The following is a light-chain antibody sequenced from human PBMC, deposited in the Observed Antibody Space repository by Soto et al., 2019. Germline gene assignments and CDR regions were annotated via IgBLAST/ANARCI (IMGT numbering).Light chain of an antibody. V-gene: IGLV2-14*01. Sequence: SFLGQPAAVLGSAGQASTISCTGTISDVGGFNYVSWYQQHPGKAPKLLLFDVYSRPSGISKRFSGSKSGNTASLTISGLQAEDEADYCCSSYTTSSSYVFGAGTMVTGL. J-gene: IGLJ1*01. CDR2: DVY. CDR3: SSYTTSSSYV. CDR1: ISDVGGFNY.